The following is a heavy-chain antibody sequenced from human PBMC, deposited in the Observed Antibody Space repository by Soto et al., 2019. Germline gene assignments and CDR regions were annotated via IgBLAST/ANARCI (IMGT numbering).Heavy chain of an antibody. V-gene: IGHV1-46*03. Sequence: GASVKVSCKASGYTFIDFFIYWVRQAPGQGLEWMGIINPGEGTTRFAEKFQDRITMTADTSTSTVFMEVSSLRSEDTALYYCTRETDRPSDILSGEPLDFYYHGVEVWGKGTTVTVAS. J-gene: IGHJ6*04. CDR2: INPGEGTT. CDR3: TRETDRPSDILSGEPLDFYYHGVEV. D-gene: IGHD3-9*01. CDR1: GYTFIDFF.